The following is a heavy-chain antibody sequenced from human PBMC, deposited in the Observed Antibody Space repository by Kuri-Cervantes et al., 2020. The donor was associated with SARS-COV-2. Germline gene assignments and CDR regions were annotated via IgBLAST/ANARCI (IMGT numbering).Heavy chain of an antibody. D-gene: IGHD6-19*01. Sequence: SETLSLTCTVSGGSISSSSYYWGWIRQPPGKGLEWIGSIYYSGSTYYNPSLKSRVTISVDTSKNQFSLKLSSVTAADTAVYYCARAPSRGQWLVKYYFDYWGQGTLVTVSS. CDR3: ARAPSRGQWLVKYYFDY. CDR1: GGSISSSSYY. J-gene: IGHJ4*02. V-gene: IGHV4-39*07. CDR2: IYYSGST.